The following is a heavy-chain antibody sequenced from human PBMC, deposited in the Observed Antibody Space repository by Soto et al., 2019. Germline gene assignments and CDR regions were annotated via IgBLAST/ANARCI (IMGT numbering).Heavy chain of an antibody. V-gene: IGHV3-7*01. J-gene: IGHJ4*02. CDR3: AKGSWYHYGSSGQPLNYFDD. Sequence: GGSLRLSCAASGFTFSSYWMSWVRQAPGKGLEWVANIKQDGSEKYYADSVKGRFTISRDNSKNTLYVQMNSLRAEDTAVYYCAKGSWYHYGSSGQPLNYFDDWGQGTQVTVSS. CDR1: GFTFSSYW. CDR2: IKQDGSEK. D-gene: IGHD3-22*01.